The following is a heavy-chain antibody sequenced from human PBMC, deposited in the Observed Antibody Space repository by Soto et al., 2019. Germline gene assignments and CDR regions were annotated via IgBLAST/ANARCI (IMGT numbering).Heavy chain of an antibody. CDR1: GGTFSSYT. D-gene: IGHD2-21*02. V-gene: IGHV1-69*02. CDR2: IIPILGIA. Sequence: QVQLVQSGAEVKKPGSSVKVSCKASGGTFSSYTISWVRQAPGQGLEWMGRIIPILGIANYAQKFQGRVTITADKSTSTAYMELSSLRPEDTAVYYCASDGGSYAGPHDYGGQGTQVTVSS. CDR3: ASDGGSYAGPHDY. J-gene: IGHJ4*02.